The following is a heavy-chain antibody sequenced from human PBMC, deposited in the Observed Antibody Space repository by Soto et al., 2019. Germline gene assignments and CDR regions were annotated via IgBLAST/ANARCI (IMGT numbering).Heavy chain of an antibody. Sequence: GGSISSGSYYWGWIRQPPGKVLEWIGSIYYSGSTYYNPSLKSRVTISVDTSRNQLSLNLSSVTAADTAVYYCTTQGFGGLHGLVDVWGQGTTVTVSS. J-gene: IGHJ6*02. V-gene: IGHV4-39*01. D-gene: IGHD3-10*01. CDR2: IYYSGST. CDR1: GGSISSGSYY. CDR3: TTQGFGGLHGLVDV.